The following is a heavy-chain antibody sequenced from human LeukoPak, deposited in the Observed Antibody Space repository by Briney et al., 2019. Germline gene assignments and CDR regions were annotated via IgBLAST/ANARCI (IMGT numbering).Heavy chain of an antibody. J-gene: IGHJ4*02. V-gene: IGHV3-30-3*01. Sequence: GGSLRLSCAASGFTFSSYAMHWVRQAPGKGLEWVAVISYDGSNKYYADSVKGRFTISRGNSKNTLYPQMNSLRAEDTAVYYCARGYDQLWFGELSPPFDYWGQGTLVTVSS. CDR2: ISYDGSNK. CDR3: ARGYDQLWFGELSPPFDY. D-gene: IGHD3-10*01. CDR1: GFTFSSYA.